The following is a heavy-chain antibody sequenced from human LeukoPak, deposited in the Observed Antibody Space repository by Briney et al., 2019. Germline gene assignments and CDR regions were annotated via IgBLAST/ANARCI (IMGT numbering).Heavy chain of an antibody. CDR3: ARDVVPYYYYYMDV. V-gene: IGHV3-23*01. J-gene: IGHJ6*03. Sequence: PGGSLRLSCAASGFTFDDYGMSWVRQAPGKGLEWVSAISGDAADIFYADSAKGRFTIYRDNSKNTLYLQMISLRADDTAVYYCARDVVPYYYYYMDVWGKGTTVTVSS. CDR1: GFTFDDYG. D-gene: IGHD2-21*01. CDR2: ISGDAADI.